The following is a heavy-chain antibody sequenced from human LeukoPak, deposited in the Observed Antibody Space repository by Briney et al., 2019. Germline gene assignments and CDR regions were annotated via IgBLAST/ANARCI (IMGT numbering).Heavy chain of an antibody. CDR2: IYCSGST. V-gene: IGHV4-59*08. D-gene: IGHD6-19*01. CDR3: ARQGDSSGWYLSYFDY. J-gene: IGHJ4*02. Sequence: SETLSLTCTVSGGSISSYYWSWIRQPPGKGLEWIGYIYCSGSTNYNPSLKSRVTISVDTSKNQFSLKLSSVTAADTAVYYCARQGDSSGWYLSYFDYWGQGTLVTVSS. CDR1: GGSISSYY.